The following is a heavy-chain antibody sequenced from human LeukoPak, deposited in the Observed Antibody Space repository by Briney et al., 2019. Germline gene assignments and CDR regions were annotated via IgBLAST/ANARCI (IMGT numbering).Heavy chain of an antibody. J-gene: IGHJ4*02. CDR2: ISSSGSTI. D-gene: IGHD5-18*01. Sequence: LSLTCTVSGGSISSSSHYWGWIRQPPGKGLEWVSYISSSGSTIYYADSVKGRFTISRDNAKNSLYLQMNSLRAEDTAVYYCARDLGDTAMVFDYWGQGTLVTVSS. V-gene: IGHV3-11*04. CDR3: ARDLGDTAMVFDY. CDR1: GGSISSSSHY.